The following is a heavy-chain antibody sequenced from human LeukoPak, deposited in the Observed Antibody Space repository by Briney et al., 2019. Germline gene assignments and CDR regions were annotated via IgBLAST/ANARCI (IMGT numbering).Heavy chain of an antibody. D-gene: IGHD3-22*01. V-gene: IGHV4-61*05. CDR3: ARRPYYYDSSGYYGAWFDP. Sequence: SETLSLTCTVSGGSISSSSYYWSWIRQPPGKGLEWIGYIYYSGSTNYNPSLKSRVTISLDTSKNQFSLKLSSVTAADTAVYYCARRPYYYDSSGYYGAWFDPWGQGTLVTV. CDR1: GGSISSSSYY. CDR2: IYYSGST. J-gene: IGHJ5*02.